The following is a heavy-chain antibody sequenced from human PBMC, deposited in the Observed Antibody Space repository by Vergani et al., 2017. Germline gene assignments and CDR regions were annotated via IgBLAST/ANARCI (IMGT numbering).Heavy chain of an antibody. Sequence: QVHLQESGPGLVKPSETLSLSCTVSGSSVSSYYWSWIRQPPGKGLEWIGYIHYAENSIYNPSLKSRVTMSVDTSKNQFSLTLTSVTAADTAVYYCASDTHSGQRADRWGQGILVTVTS. J-gene: IGHJ5*02. D-gene: IGHD6-19*01. CDR2: IHYAENS. CDR1: GSSVSSYY. V-gene: IGHV4-59*02. CDR3: ASDTHSGQRADR.